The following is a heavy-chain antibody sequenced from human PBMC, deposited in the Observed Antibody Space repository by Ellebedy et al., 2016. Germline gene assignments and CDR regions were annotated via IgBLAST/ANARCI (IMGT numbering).Heavy chain of an antibody. V-gene: IGHV4-31*11. J-gene: IGHJ6*02. D-gene: IGHD3-10*01. CDR2: ICYSGST. CDR1: GGSLSGYY. CDR3: ARDSGRIGYGMDV. Sequence: SETLSLTCGVYGGSLSGYYWSWIRQHPGEGLEWIGYICYSGSTYYNPSLKSRVIISVDTSKNQFSLQLSSLTAADTAVYYCARDSGRIGYGMDVWGQGTTVTVAS.